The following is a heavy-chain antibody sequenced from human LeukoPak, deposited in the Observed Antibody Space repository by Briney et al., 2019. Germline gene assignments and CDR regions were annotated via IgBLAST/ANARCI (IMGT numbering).Heavy chain of an antibody. CDR3: ARDHYSGSFQADY. J-gene: IGHJ4*02. CDR1: GFTFSSCG. D-gene: IGHD4-11*01. Sequence: GGSLRLSCAASGFTFSSCGMHWVRQAPGKGLEWVAVISYDGSNKYYADSVKGRFTISRDNSKNTLYLQMNSLRAEDTAVYYCARDHYSGSFQADYWGQGTLVTVSS. V-gene: IGHV3-30*19. CDR2: ISYDGSNK.